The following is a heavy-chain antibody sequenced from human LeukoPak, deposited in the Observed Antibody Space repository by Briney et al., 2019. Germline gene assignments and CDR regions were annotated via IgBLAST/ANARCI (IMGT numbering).Heavy chain of an antibody. Sequence: GGSLRLSCAASGFTFNNYWMTWVRQAPGEGLEWVANIKQDGSEKYYVDSVKGRFTISRDNSKNTLYLQMNSLRAEDTAVYYCARETYYYGSGSPNGAFDIWGQGTMVTVSS. CDR3: ARETYYYGSGSPNGAFDI. CDR2: IKQDGSEK. CDR1: GFTFNNYW. J-gene: IGHJ3*02. D-gene: IGHD3-10*01. V-gene: IGHV3-7*01.